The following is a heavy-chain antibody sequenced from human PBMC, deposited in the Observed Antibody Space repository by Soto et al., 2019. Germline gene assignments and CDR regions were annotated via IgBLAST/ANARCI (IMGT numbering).Heavy chain of an antibody. CDR2: ISWNSGSI. J-gene: IGHJ4*02. CDR1: GFTFDDYA. V-gene: IGHV3-9*01. CDR3: AKDMGGYSYGYFDY. Sequence: EVQLVESGGGLVQPGRSLILSCAASGFTFDDYALHWVRQAPGKGLEWVSGISWNSGSIGYADSGKGRFTMSRDNAKNSLDLQMNSLRAEDTALYYCAKDMGGYSYGYFDYWGQGTLVTVSS. D-gene: IGHD5-18*01.